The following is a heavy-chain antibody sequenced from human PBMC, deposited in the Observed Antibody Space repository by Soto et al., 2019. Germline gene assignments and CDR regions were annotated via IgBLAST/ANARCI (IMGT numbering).Heavy chain of an antibody. CDR2: IGRKADSYST. J-gene: IGHJ4*01. Sequence: EVHLVESGGGLVRPGGSLRLSCAASGFRFSDHYMDGVRQAPGKGLEWVGRIGRKADSYSTHYAASVKGRFIISRDDTESSLYLQMNNLKTEDTAVFFCGKSHRGVGPEDYLGHAEPFTVSS. V-gene: IGHV3-72*01. CDR1: GFRFSDHY. CDR3: GKSHRGVGPEDY. D-gene: IGHD3-10*01.